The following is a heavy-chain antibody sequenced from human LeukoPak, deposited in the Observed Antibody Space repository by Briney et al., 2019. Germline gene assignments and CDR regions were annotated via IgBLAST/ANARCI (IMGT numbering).Heavy chain of an antibody. CDR3: ATSSTVTRKDYYYMDV. J-gene: IGHJ6*03. Sequence: GSLRLSCAASGITVSSNYMSWGRQAPGKGLEGVSVIYSGGSTDYADSVKGRFTISRDNSKNTLYVQMNSPRAEDTAVYYCATSSTVTRKDYYYMDVWGKGTTVTVSS. CDR2: IYSGGST. V-gene: IGHV3-66*02. D-gene: IGHD4-11*01. CDR1: GITVSSNY.